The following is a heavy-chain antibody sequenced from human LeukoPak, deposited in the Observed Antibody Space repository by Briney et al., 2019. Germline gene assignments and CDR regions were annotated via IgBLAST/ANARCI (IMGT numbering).Heavy chain of an antibody. Sequence: GGSLRLACGVSGFTFSSYSMNWVRQAPGKGLEWVSFISTSSSYIYYADSVKGRFTISRDNARNSLYLQMNSLRLEDTAVYYCASQTTRRLPIAVADYFDYWGQGTLVTVSS. CDR3: ASQTTRRLPIAVADYFDY. CDR1: GFTFSSYS. CDR2: ISTSSSYI. D-gene: IGHD6-19*01. V-gene: IGHV3-21*01. J-gene: IGHJ4*02.